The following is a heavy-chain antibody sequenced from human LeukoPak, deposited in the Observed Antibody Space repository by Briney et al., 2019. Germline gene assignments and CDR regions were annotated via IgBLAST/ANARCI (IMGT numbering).Heavy chain of an antibody. V-gene: IGHV4-4*07. CDR3: ARRPRSVPAAIRRGFGLDV. Sequence: SETLSLTCTVSGGSISSYYWSWIRQPAGKGLEWIGRIYTSGSTNYNPSLTSRVTISVDTSKNQFSLKLSSVTAADTAVYYCARRPRSVPAAIRRGFGLDVWGKGTTVTVSS. D-gene: IGHD2-2*02. CDR2: IYTSGST. CDR1: GGSISSYY. J-gene: IGHJ6*04.